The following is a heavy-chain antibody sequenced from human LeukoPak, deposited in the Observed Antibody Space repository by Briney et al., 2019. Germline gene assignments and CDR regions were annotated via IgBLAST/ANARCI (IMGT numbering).Heavy chain of an antibody. CDR2: IYYSGST. D-gene: IGHD2-2*01. CDR3: ARLIIIVVVPAASSVVAATPDWFDP. J-gene: IGHJ5*02. V-gene: IGHV4-39*01. Sequence: SETLSLTCTVSGGSISSYYWGWIRQPPGKGLEWIGSIYYSGSTYYNPSLKSRVTISVDTSKNQFSLKLSSVTAADTAVYYCARLIIIVVVPAASSVVAATPDWFDPWGQGTLVTVSS. CDR1: GGSISSYY.